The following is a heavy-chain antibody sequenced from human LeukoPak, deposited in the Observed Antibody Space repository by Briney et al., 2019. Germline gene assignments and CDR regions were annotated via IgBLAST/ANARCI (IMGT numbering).Heavy chain of an antibody. Sequence: EGSLRLSCAASGFTFSSYAMSWVRQAPGKGLEWVSAISGSGGSTYYADSVKGRFTISRDNSKNTLYLQMNSLRAEDTAVYYCAKGGDRGPGSSSYWGQGTLVTVSS. J-gene: IGHJ4*02. D-gene: IGHD6-6*01. CDR2: ISGSGGST. CDR3: AKGGDRGPGSSSY. CDR1: GFTFSSYA. V-gene: IGHV3-23*01.